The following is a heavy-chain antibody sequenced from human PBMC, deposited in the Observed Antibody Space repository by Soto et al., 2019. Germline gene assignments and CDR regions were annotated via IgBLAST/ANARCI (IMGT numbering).Heavy chain of an antibody. D-gene: IGHD2-21*01. Sequence: SETLSLTCAVHGGSLSAYYWSWIRQTPGKGLEWIGKINHSGSTNYNSSLKSRVTISVDTSKNHFSLKLSPVTAADTAVYYCARGPVAMNFHYYNGMDVWGQGTTVTVSS. CDR2: INHSGST. CDR1: GGSLSAYY. CDR3: ARGPVAMNFHYYNGMDV. V-gene: IGHV4-34*01. J-gene: IGHJ6*02.